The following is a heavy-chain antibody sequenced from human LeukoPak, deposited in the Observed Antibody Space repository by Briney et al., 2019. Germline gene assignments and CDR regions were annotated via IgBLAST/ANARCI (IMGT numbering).Heavy chain of an antibody. V-gene: IGHV3-11*01. CDR2: ISGSGSNT. J-gene: IGHJ5*02. Sequence: PAGSLRLSCAASGFTFSDYYMSWIRQAPGKGLEWVSFISGSGSNTKYADSVKGRFTISRDNAKNSLYLQMNSLRAEDTAMYYCARDSAHVVVVPAAIPPGRDNWFDLWGQGTLVPVSS. CDR3: ARDSAHVVVVPAAIPPGRDNWFDL. CDR1: GFTFSDYY. D-gene: IGHD2-2*01.